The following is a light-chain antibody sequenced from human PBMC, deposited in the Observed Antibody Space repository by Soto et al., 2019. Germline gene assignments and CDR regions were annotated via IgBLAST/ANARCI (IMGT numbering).Light chain of an antibody. CDR1: SSNIGAGYH. CDR3: QSYDDSLSGSI. V-gene: IGLV1-40*01. Sequence: QSVLTQPPSVSGAPVQGVTISCRGRSSNIGAGYHVHWYQQFPGSPPKPLIYGNANRPSGVPDRFSGSKSGASASLAITGLLAEDEADYYCQSYDDSLSGSIFGGGTKVTVL. J-gene: IGLJ2*01. CDR2: GNA.